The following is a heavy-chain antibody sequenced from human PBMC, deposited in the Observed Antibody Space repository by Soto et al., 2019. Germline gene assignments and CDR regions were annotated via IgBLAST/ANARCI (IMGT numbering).Heavy chain of an antibody. V-gene: IGHV3-23*01. D-gene: IGHD4-17*01. J-gene: IGHJ4*02. Sequence: EVQLLESGGGLVQPGGSLRLSCAASGFTFSSYAMTWVRQAPGKGLEWVSAISGSGDNTYYTDSVKGRFTISRDNFKNALYLQMNTLRGEDTAVYYCAKDRPRPTVTTRVDSWGQGPLVTVSS. CDR1: GFTFSSYA. CDR3: AKDRPRPTVTTRVDS. CDR2: ISGSGDNT.